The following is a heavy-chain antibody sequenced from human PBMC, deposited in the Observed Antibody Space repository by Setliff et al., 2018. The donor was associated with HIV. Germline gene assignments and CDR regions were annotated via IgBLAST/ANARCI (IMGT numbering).Heavy chain of an antibody. CDR3: ARGGANPSWFDS. CDR1: GFTFSSYE. J-gene: IGHJ5*01. D-gene: IGHD3-16*01. CDR2: ISSGGGTI. Sequence: PGGSLRLSCAASGFTFSSYEMNWVRQAPGKGLEWVSYISSGGGTIYYADSVKGRFTISRDNAKNSLHLQMNSLRAEDTAVYYCARGGANPSWFDSWGQGTLVTVSS. V-gene: IGHV3-48*03.